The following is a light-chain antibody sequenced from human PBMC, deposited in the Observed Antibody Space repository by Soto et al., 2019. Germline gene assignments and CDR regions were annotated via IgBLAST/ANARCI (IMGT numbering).Light chain of an antibody. CDR1: QTINTW. CDR3: QQYDKYPLT. J-gene: IGKJ4*01. Sequence: DIQMAQSPSTLPANIGDRVSITCRASQTINTWLAWYQQKPGKAPNLLIYQASTLETGVPSRFSGSGSGTEFTLTISGLQPDDFASYYCQQYDKYPLTFGGGTKVEI. V-gene: IGKV1-5*03. CDR2: QAS.